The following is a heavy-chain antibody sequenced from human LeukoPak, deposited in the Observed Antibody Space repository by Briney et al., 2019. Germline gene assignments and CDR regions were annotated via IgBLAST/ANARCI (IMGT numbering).Heavy chain of an antibody. CDR1: GFTFSDSY. J-gene: IGHJ4*02. CDR3: ARDLGQQLDY. Sequence: GGSLRLSCAASGFTFSDSYMNWIRQAPGKGLEWVSYISSSGSAIYYADSVKGRFTISRDNSKNTLYLQMNSLRAEDTAVYYCARDLGQQLDYWGQGTLVTVSS. D-gene: IGHD6-13*01. V-gene: IGHV3-11*01. CDR2: ISSSGSAI.